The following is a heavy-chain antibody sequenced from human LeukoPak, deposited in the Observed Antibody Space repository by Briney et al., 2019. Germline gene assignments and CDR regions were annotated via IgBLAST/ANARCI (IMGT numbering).Heavy chain of an antibody. D-gene: IGHD3-16*02. CDR2: ISWNSGSI. CDR3: ARSGVYDYVWGSYRYGLLETFDY. Sequence: GGSLRLSCAASGFTFDDYAMHWVRQAPGKGLEWVSGISWNSGSIGYADSVKGRFTISRDSAKNSLYLQMNSLRAEDTAVYYCARSGVYDYVWGSYRYGLLETFDYWGQGTLVTVSS. CDR1: GFTFDDYA. V-gene: IGHV3-9*01. J-gene: IGHJ4*02.